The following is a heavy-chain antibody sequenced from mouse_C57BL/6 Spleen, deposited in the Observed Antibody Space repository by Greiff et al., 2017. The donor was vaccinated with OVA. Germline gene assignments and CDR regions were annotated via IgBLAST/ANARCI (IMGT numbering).Heavy chain of an antibody. D-gene: IGHD1-2*01. V-gene: IGHV1-22*01. CDR3: ARGHYYGYAMDY. CDR2: INPNNGGT. J-gene: IGHJ4*01. Sequence: VQLKQSGPELVKPGASVKMSCKASGYTFTDYNMHWVKQSHGKSLEWIGYINPNNGGTSYNQKFKGKATLTVNKSSSTAYMELRSLTSEDSAVYYCARGHYYGYAMDYWGQGTSVTVSS. CDR1: GYTFTDYN.